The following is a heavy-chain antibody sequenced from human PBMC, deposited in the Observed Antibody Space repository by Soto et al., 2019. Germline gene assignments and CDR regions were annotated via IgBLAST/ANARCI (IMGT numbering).Heavy chain of an antibody. V-gene: IGHV2-5*01. J-gene: IGHJ5*02. CDR1: GFSLSTSGRG. D-gene: IGHD4-17*01. Sequence: QITLKESGPPLVKPTQALTLTCSFSGFSLSTSGRGVGWIRQPPGKALEWLALIYWNDDKRFSPSLRSRLTITKDTSKTQVVLTMTNVDPVDTATYYCAHRGYGDYPRDNWFDPWGQGTLVTVSS. CDR3: AHRGYGDYPRDNWFDP. CDR2: IYWNDDK.